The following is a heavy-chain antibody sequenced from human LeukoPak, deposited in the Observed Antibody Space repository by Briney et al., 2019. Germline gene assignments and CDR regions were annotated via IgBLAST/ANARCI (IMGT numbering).Heavy chain of an antibody. CDR1: GFTFSDYY. J-gene: IGHJ4*02. V-gene: IGHV3-11*01. CDR3: ARDREAAAGTTEFDY. CDR2: ISSSGSTI. Sequence: GGSLRLSCAASGFTFSDYYMSWIRQAPGKGLEWVSYISSSGSTIYYADSVKGRFTISRDNAKNSLYLQMNSLRAEDTAVYYCARDREAAAGTTEFDYWGQGTLVTVSS. D-gene: IGHD6-13*01.